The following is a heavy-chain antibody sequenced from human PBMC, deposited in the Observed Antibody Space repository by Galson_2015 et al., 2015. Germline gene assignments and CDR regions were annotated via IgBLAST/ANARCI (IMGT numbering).Heavy chain of an antibody. D-gene: IGHD2-2*01. CDR3: ARGIVVVPAAGAIYYYYMDV. Sequence: SVKVSCKASGYTFTSYDINWVRQATGQGLEWMGWMNPNSGNTGYAQKFQGRVTMTRNTSISTAYMELSGLRSEDTAVYYCARGIVVVPAAGAIYYYYMDVWGKGTTVTVSS. J-gene: IGHJ6*03. CDR2: MNPNSGNT. CDR1: GYTFTSYD. V-gene: IGHV1-8*01.